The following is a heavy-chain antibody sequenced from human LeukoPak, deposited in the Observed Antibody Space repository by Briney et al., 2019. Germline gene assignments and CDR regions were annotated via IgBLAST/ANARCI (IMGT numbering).Heavy chain of an antibody. CDR2: IHASGTT. CDR3: ARDGADVYGRALDY. D-gene: IGHD3-10*01. V-gene: IGHV4-4*07. CDR1: GGSISSYS. Sequence: SETLSLTCNVSGGSISSYSWTWIRQPAGKGLEWIGRIHASGTTNYNSSLKSRVSMSVDTSKTQFSLKLTSVTAADTAVYFCARDGADVYGRALDYWGQGTLVSVSS. J-gene: IGHJ4*02.